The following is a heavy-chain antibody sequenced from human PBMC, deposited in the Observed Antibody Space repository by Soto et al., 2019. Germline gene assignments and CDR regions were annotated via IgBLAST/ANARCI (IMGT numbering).Heavy chain of an antibody. Sequence: GXSVKVSCKASAFTFTSSALRWVRQARGQRLEWIGWIVVGSGNTNYAQKFQERVTITRDMSTSTAYMELSSLRSEDTAVYYCAAADPIYSKYDYYYGMDVWGQGTTVTGSS. V-gene: IGHV1-58*01. J-gene: IGHJ6*02. CDR2: IVVGSGNT. D-gene: IGHD4-4*01. CDR3: AAADPIYSKYDYYYGMDV. CDR1: AFTFTSSA.